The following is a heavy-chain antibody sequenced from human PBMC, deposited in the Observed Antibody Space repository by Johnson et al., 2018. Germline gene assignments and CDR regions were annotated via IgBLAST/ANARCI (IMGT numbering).Heavy chain of an antibody. CDR3: AVLVKSPTGQKSYNY. J-gene: IGHJ4*02. D-gene: IGHD3-10*01. CDR2: ISGTSSVT. Sequence: VQLVESGGGLVQPGKPLKISCAASGFMLSSFSVNWVRQAPGKGLEWISYISGTSSVTNYADFVKGRFTTSRENANNSLYLQMDSLRVEDTAMYYWAVLVKSPTGQKSYNYWCQGTLVTVSS. CDR1: GFMLSSFS. V-gene: IGHV3-48*01.